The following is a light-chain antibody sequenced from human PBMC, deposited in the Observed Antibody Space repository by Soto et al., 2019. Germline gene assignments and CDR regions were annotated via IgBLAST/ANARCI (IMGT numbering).Light chain of an antibody. CDR1: QSVSNNY. Sequence: EIALTQSPGTLSLSPGERATLSCRASQSVSNNYLAWYQQKPGQAPRLLIYGASSRASGIPDRFSGSGSGTDFPLTISRLEPEDFAVYYCQHSDRSLWTVGPGTKVEVK. CDR2: GAS. J-gene: IGKJ1*01. CDR3: QHSDRSLWT. V-gene: IGKV3-20*01.